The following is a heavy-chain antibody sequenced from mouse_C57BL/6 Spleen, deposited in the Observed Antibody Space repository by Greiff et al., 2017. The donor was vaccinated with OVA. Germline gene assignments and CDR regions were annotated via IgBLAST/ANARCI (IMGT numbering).Heavy chain of an antibody. J-gene: IGHJ4*01. V-gene: IGHV2-6*03. CDR1: GFSLTSYG. D-gene: IGHD2-5*01. Sequence: VMLVESGPGLVAPSQSLSITCTVSGFSLTSYGVHWVRQPPGKGLEWLVVIWSDGSTTYNSALKSRLSISKDNSKSQVFLKMNSLQTDDTAMYYCARGDYSNFYAMDYWGQGTSVTVSS. CDR3: ARGDYSNFYAMDY. CDR2: IWSDGST.